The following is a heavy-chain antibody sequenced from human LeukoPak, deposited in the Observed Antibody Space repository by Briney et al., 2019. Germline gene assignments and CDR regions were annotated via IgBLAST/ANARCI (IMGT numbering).Heavy chain of an antibody. J-gene: IGHJ4*02. D-gene: IGHD4-23*01. CDR3: ARAGYDFGNYFFDR. Sequence: SETLSLTCAVYGGSFNGYYWGWIRQPPGKGLEWIGEINHSGSTTHNPSLESRVTISLDTSKNQFSLRLSSVTAADTAVYYCARAGYDFGNYFFDRWGQGTLVTVSS. CDR1: GGSFNGYY. CDR2: INHSGST. V-gene: IGHV4-34*01.